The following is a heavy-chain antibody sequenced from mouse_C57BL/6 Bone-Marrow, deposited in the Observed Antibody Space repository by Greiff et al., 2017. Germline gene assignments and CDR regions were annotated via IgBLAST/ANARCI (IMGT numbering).Heavy chain of an antibody. CDR1: GFSLSTFGMG. D-gene: IGHD2-3*01. Sequence: QVTLKESGPGILQPSQALSLTCSFSGFSLSTFGMGVGWIRQPSGKGLEWLAHIWWDDDKYYNPALKSRLTISKDTYKNQVFLKIANVDTAATATYYCARIRDGYRAWFAYWGQGTLVTVSA. CDR3: ARIRDGYRAWFAY. CDR2: IWWDDDK. J-gene: IGHJ3*01. V-gene: IGHV8-8*01.